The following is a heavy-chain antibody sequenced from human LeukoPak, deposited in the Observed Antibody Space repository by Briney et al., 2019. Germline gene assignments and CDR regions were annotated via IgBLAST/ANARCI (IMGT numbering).Heavy chain of an antibody. CDR2: INPSGGST. J-gene: IGHJ6*03. CDR1: GYTFTSYY. D-gene: IGHD3-10*01. V-gene: IGHV1-46*01. CDR3: ARAPGTTYYMDV. Sequence: ASVKVSCKASGYTFTSYYMHWVRQAPGQGLEWMGIINPSGGSTSYAQKFQGRVTMTRDMSTSTVYMELSSLRSEDTAVYYCARAPGTTYYMDVWGKGTTVTVSS.